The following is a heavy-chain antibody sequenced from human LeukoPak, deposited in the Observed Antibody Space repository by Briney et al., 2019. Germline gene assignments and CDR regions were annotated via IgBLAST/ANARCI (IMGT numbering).Heavy chain of an antibody. CDR1: GGSISSSSYY. D-gene: IGHD2-2*01. Sequence: PSETLSLTCTVSGGSISSSSYYWGWIRQPPGKWLEWIGSIYYSGSTYYNPSLKSRVTISVDTSKNQFSLKLSSVTAADTAVYYCARWDGLIPAAIGYWGQGTLVTVSS. J-gene: IGHJ4*02. CDR3: ARWDGLIPAAIGY. CDR2: IYYSGST. V-gene: IGHV4-39*01.